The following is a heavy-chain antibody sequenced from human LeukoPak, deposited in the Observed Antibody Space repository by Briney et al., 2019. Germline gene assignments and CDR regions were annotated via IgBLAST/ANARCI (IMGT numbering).Heavy chain of an antibody. D-gene: IGHD3-22*01. CDR2: MYYSGST. V-gene: IGHV4-59*12. J-gene: IGHJ4*02. Sequence: SETLSLTCTVSGGSFSSYYWSWIRQPPGKGLEWIGYMYYSGSTNYNPSLKSRVTISVDTSKNQFSLKLSSVTAADTAVYYCAREADSSGWFSDYWGQGTLVTVSS. CDR3: AREADSSGWFSDY. CDR1: GGSFSSYY.